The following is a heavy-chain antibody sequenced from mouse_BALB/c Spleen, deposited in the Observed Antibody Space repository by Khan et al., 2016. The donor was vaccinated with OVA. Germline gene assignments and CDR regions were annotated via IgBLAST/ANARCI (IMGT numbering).Heavy chain of an antibody. V-gene: IGHV1S137*01. J-gene: IGHJ3*01. Sequence: QVQLKESGAELVRPGVSVKLSCKGSGYTFTDFAMHWVKQSHAKSLEWIGVISTYYGDATYNQKFKGKVTMTVDKSSSTAYMEIARLTSDDSAIYYCARGSGNSRFAYWGQGTLVTVSA. D-gene: IGHD1-3*01. CDR3: ARGSGNSRFAY. CDR2: ISTYYGDA. CDR1: GYTFTDFA.